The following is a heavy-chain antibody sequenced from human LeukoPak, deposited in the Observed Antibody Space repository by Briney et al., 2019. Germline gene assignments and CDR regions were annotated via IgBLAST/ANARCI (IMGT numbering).Heavy chain of an antibody. CDR1: GFTFSSSL. CDR3: AGELVVGPAEYFQH. V-gene: IGHV3-7*01. CDR2: IYPGGSEK. Sequence: GGSLRLSCTASGFTFSSSLMSWVRQAPGKGLEWVANIYPGGSEKYYLGSVKGRFTISRDNAKNSMYLQMKNLRAEDTAVYYCAGELVVGPAEYFQHWGQGTLVTVSS. J-gene: IGHJ1*01. D-gene: IGHD2-8*02.